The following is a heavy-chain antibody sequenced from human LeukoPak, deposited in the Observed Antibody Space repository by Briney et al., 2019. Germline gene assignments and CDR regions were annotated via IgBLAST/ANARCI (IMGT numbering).Heavy chain of an antibody. J-gene: IGHJ4*02. CDR1: GFTLSNAW. Sequence: GGSLRLSCAASGFTLSNAWMTCVRQAPGKGLEWVGRIRSKSHGGTSDYAAPVKGKFTISRDDSKNTLYLQMNSLNIEDTAVYYCTTEFGGYYFDYWGQGTLVTVSS. D-gene: IGHD3-16*01. CDR2: IRSKSHGGTS. V-gene: IGHV3-15*01. CDR3: TTEFGGYYFDY.